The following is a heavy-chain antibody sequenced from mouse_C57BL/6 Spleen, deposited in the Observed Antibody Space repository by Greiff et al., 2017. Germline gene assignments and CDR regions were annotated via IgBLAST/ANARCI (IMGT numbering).Heavy chain of an antibody. CDR3: ARSYYGYDESFAY. J-gene: IGHJ3*01. Sequence: VQLQQPGAELVKPGASVKMSCKASGYTFTTYPIEWMKQNHGKSLEWIGNFHPYNDDTKYNEKFKGKATLTVEKSSSTVYLELSRLTSDDSAVYYCARSYYGYDESFAYWGQGTLVTVSA. V-gene: IGHV1-47*01. CDR1: GYTFTTYP. CDR2: FHPYNDDT. D-gene: IGHD2-2*01.